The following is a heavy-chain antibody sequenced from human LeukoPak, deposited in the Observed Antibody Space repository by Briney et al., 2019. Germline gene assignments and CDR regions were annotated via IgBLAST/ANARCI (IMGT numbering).Heavy chain of an antibody. D-gene: IGHD4-17*01. Sequence: GASVKVSCKASGYTFTSYGISWVRQATGQGLEWMGWMNPNSGNTGYAQKFQGRVTMTRNTSISTAYMELSSLRSEDTAVYYCAVFLMTTVTSFDYWGQGTLVTVSS. V-gene: IGHV1-8*02. CDR3: AVFLMTTVTSFDY. CDR2: MNPNSGNT. J-gene: IGHJ4*02. CDR1: GYTFTSYG.